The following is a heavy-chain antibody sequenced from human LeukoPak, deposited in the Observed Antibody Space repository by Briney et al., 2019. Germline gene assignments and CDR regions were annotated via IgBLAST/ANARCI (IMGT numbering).Heavy chain of an antibody. CDR2: VDRDGSRI. J-gene: IGHJ4*02. CDR1: GFTFSSYW. V-gene: IGHV3-74*01. CDR3: VRGNDYGGPHY. D-gene: IGHD4-23*01. Sequence: GGSLRLSCAVSGFTFSSYWMHWVRHAPGKGLVWVSRVDRDGSRINYADSVKGRFTISRDNGKNTLFLQMNSLRAEDAAVYYCVRGNDYGGPHYWGQGTLVTVSS.